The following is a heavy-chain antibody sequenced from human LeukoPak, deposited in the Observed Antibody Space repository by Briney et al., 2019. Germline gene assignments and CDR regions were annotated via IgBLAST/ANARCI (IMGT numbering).Heavy chain of an antibody. CDR3: ARDHYYDTSGYYLLSLYYFDY. V-gene: IGHV4-39*07. D-gene: IGHD3-22*01. Sequence: SETLSLTCTVSGGSISSSSYYWGWVRQPPGKGLEWIGSIYHSGSTSYNPSLKSRVTISVDTSKNQFSLNLSSVTAADTAVYYCARDHYYDTSGYYLLSLYYFDYWGQGTLVTVSS. CDR1: GGSISSSSYY. CDR2: IYHSGST. J-gene: IGHJ4*02.